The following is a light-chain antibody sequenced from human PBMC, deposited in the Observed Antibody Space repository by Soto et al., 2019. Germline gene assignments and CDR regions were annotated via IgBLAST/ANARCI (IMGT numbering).Light chain of an antibody. CDR2: SNN. CDR3: AAWDDSLNGYV. CDR1: SSNIGSNA. V-gene: IGLV1-44*01. Sequence: QSVLTQPPSASGTPGQRVTISCSGSSSNIGSNAVNWFQQLPGTAPQLLIYSNNQRPSGVPDRFSDSKSGTSASLAISALQSEDEADYYCAAWDDSLNGYVFGTGTKVTVL. J-gene: IGLJ1*01.